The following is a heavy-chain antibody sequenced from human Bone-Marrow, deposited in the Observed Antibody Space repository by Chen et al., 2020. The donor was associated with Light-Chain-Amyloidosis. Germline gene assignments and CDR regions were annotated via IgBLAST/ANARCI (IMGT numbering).Heavy chain of an antibody. CDR2: DSATIIIT. V-gene: IGHV3-23*01. CDR1: GITFSSYA. D-gene: IGHD2-15*01. Sequence: EVQLLESGGGLVQPGGSLRLSCVASGITFSSYAMNWVRQAPGKGLEWVSSDSATIIITYYTDSVKGRFTTSRDNSKNTVYLQMSSLRADDTAVYYCATRYCSGGSCYSPYFEYWGQGTLVTVSS. CDR3: ATRYCSGGSCYSPYFEY. J-gene: IGHJ4*02.